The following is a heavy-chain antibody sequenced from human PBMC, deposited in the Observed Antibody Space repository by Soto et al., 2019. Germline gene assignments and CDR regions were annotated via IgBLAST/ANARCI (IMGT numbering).Heavy chain of an antibody. CDR2: IYPGDSDT. V-gene: IGHV5-51*01. D-gene: IGHD3-16*01. CDR3: ARSLGDNPNYFDY. J-gene: IGHJ4*02. CDR1: GYSFTSYW. Sequence: GESLKISWKGSGYSFTSYWIGWGRQMPGEGLEWMGIIYPGDSDTRYSPSFQGQVPISADKSISTAYLKWSSLKASDTAMYDGARSLGDNPNYFDYWGQGTLVTVSS.